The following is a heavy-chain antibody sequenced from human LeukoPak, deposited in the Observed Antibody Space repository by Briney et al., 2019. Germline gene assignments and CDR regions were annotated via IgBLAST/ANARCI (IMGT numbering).Heavy chain of an antibody. CDR2: ISGSGDST. D-gene: IGHD3-22*01. Sequence: GGSLRLSCAASGFTFSSYAMSWVRQAPGQGLEWVSHISGSGDSTYYADSVKGRFTIPIDNSKNTLDLQMNRLRAEDTAVFYCAKVATKGNYYDSSGYSLDYWGRGTLVTVSS. J-gene: IGHJ4*02. V-gene: IGHV3-23*01. CDR1: GFTFSSYA. CDR3: AKVATKGNYYDSSGYSLDY.